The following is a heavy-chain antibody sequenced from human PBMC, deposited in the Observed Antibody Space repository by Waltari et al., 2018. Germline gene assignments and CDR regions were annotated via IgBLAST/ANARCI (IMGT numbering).Heavy chain of an antibody. CDR2: IYYSGAI. V-gene: IGHV4-38-2*02. D-gene: IGHD1-26*01. Sequence: QVQLQESAPGLVKPSQDLSPTRTVSGYSISSGYWWGWIRQPPGKGLEWIASIYYSGAIQYNPSLGSRATISTDTSKNQFSLRLTSVTAADTAVYYCANNEWGLPVSWGQGTVVTVSS. CDR3: ANNEWGLPVS. J-gene: IGHJ5*02. CDR1: GYSISSGYW.